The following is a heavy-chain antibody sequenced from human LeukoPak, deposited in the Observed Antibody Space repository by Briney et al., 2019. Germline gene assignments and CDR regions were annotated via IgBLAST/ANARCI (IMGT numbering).Heavy chain of an antibody. J-gene: IGHJ5*02. Sequence: GGSLRLSCAASGFTFSNYNMNWVRQAPGKGLEWVSSISSSGRYIYYGDSVKGRFTISRDNAKNSLYLQMNSLRAEDTAVYYCARDLSGSGWYWFDPWGQGTLVTVSS. CDR3: ARDLSGSGWYWFDP. CDR1: GFTFSNYN. D-gene: IGHD6-19*01. CDR2: ISSSGRYI. V-gene: IGHV3-21*01.